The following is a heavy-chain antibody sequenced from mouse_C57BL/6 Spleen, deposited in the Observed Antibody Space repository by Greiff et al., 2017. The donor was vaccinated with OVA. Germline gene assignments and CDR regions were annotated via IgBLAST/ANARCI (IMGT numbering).Heavy chain of an antibody. CDR2: ISDGGSYT. Sequence: DVKLVESGGGLVKPGGSLKLSCAASGFTFSSYAMSWARQTPAKRLEWVATISDGGSYTYYPDNVKGRFTISRDNAKNNLYLQMSHLKSEDTAMYYCARDGGWFLDYWGQGTTLTVSS. CDR1: GFTFSSYA. D-gene: IGHD2-3*01. J-gene: IGHJ2*01. CDR3: ARDGGWFLDY. V-gene: IGHV5-4*01.